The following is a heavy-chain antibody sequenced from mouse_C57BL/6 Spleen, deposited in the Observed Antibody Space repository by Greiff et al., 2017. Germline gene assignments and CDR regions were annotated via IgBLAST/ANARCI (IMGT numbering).Heavy chain of an antibody. CDR1: GYTFTDYY. V-gene: IGHV1-26*01. Sequence: VQLQQSGPELVKPGASVKISCKASGYTFTDYYMNWVKQSHGKSLEWIGDINPNNGGTSYNQKFKGKATLTVDKSSSTAYMELRSLTSEDSAVYYCAREGTLYYAMDYWGQGTSVTVSS. CDR3: AREGTLYYAMDY. CDR2: INPNNGGT. J-gene: IGHJ4*01. D-gene: IGHD3-3*01.